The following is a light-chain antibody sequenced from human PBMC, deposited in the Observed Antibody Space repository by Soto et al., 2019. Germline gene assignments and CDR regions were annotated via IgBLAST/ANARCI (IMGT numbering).Light chain of an antibody. CDR1: QSVSSSY. CDR2: GAS. Sequence: DIVMTQSPDSLAVSLGETATLSCRASQSVSSSYLAWYQQKPGQAPRLLIYGASTRATGIPARFSGSGSGTEFTLTISSLQSEDFAVYYCQQYNNWPITFGQGTRLEIK. J-gene: IGKJ5*01. CDR3: QQYNNWPIT. V-gene: IGKV3-15*01.